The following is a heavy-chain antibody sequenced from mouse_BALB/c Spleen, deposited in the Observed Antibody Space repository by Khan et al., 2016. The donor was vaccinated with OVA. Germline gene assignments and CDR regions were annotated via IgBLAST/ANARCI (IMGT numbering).Heavy chain of an antibody. D-gene: IGHD2-1*01. CDR2: INPNNGDT. J-gene: IGHJ4*01. CDR1: GYTFTSYW. CDR3: TIGNYPYYAMDY. Sequence: QVQLQQSGAELVKPGASVKLSCKASGYTFTSYWMHWVKLRPGQGFEWIGEINPNNGDTNYSEKFKRKATLTVDKSSSTAYMQLSSLTSEDSAVDYCTIGNYPYYAMDYWGQGTSVTVSS. V-gene: IGHV1S81*02.